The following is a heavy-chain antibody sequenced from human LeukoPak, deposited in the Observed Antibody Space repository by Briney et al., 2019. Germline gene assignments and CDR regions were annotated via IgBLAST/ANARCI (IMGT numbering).Heavy chain of an antibody. J-gene: IGHJ4*02. CDR1: GGSISSYY. Sequence: PSETLSLTCTVSGGSISSYYWSWIRQPPGKGLEWIGYIYYSGSTNYNPSLKSRVTISVDTSKNQFSLKLSSVTAADTAVYYCARHGGYDYFDYWGQGTLVTVSS. D-gene: IGHD5-12*01. V-gene: IGHV4-59*01. CDR3: ARHGGYDYFDY. CDR2: IYYSGST.